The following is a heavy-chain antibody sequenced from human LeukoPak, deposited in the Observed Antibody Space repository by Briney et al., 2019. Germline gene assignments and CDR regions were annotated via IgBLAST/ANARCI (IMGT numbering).Heavy chain of an antibody. D-gene: IGHD6-25*01. CDR3: VRLAALRGFYYMDV. Sequence: SETLSLTCSVSGYSISSGYYWGWIRQPPGKGLEWVANVYRDGNTYYSPSLESRVTISVDTSKNLFSLKLSSLSAADTAVYYCVRLAALRGFYYMDVWGKGTAVTVSS. J-gene: IGHJ6*03. V-gene: IGHV4-38-2*01. CDR1: GYSISSGYY. CDR2: VYRDGNT.